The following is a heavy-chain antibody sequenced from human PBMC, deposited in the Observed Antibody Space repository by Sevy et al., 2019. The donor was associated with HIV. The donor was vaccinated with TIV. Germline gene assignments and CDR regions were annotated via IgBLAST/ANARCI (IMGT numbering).Heavy chain of an antibody. CDR3: STKSRGYSYGFVDY. CDR2: INPNSGGT. CDR1: GYTFTGYY. Sequence: DTVKVSCKASGYTFTGYYMHWVRQAPGQGLERMGWINPNSGGTNYAQKFQGRVTMIRDRSISTAYMELSRLRSDDTAVYYCSTKSRGYSYGFVDYWGQGTLVTVSS. D-gene: IGHD5-18*01. V-gene: IGHV1-2*02. J-gene: IGHJ4*02.